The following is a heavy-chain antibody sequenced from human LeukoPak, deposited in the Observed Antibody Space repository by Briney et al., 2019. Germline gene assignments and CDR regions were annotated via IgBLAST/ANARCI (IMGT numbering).Heavy chain of an antibody. CDR1: GFTFSDYY. CDR2: ISSSGSTI. Sequence: GGSLGLSCAASGFTFSDYYMSWIRQAPGKGLEWVSYISSSGSTIYYADSVKGRFTISRDNAKNSLYLQMNSLRAEDTAVYYCARATWEGSGHYYPIDAFDIWGQGTMVTVSS. J-gene: IGHJ3*02. D-gene: IGHD3-22*01. CDR3: ARATWEGSGHYYPIDAFDI. V-gene: IGHV3-11*01.